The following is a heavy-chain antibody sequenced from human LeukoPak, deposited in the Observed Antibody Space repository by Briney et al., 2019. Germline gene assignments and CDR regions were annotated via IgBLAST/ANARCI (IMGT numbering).Heavy chain of an antibody. CDR3: ARDHRYYYGSGSYEWFDP. Sequence: SETLSLTCTVSGYSISSGYYWGWIRQPPGKGLEWIGSIFHSGNTYYNPSLKSRVTVSMDTSKNQFSLNLYSVTASDTAVYYCARDHRYYYGSGSYEWFDPWGQGTLVTVSS. V-gene: IGHV4-38-2*02. D-gene: IGHD3-10*01. CDR1: GYSISSGYY. CDR2: IFHSGNT. J-gene: IGHJ5*02.